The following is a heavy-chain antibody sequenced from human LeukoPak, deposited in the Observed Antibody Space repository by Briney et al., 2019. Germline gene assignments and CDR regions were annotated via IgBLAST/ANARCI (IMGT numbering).Heavy chain of an antibody. CDR1: GFSFSDYY. CDR2: ISNTGRTR. CDR3: ASLSPYYDMDV. Sequence: GGSLRLSCAASGFSFSDYYMAWVRQSPGKGLEWISFISNTGRTRYSADSVKGRFTIFRDNARNSLYLQMNSLTAEDMAVYYCASLSPYYDMDVWGIGTTVTVSS. V-gene: IGHV3-11*04. J-gene: IGHJ6*03.